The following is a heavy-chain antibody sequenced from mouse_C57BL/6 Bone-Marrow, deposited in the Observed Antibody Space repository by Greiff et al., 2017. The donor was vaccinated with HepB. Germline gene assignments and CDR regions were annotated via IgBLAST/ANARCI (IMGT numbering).Heavy chain of an antibody. CDR1: GYTFTDYN. D-gene: IGHD1-1*01. J-gene: IGHJ4*01. CDR2: INPNNGGT. V-gene: IGHV1-22*01. Sequence: VQLQQSGPELVKPGASVKMSCKASGYTFTDYNMHWVKQSHGKSLEWIGYINPNNGGTSYNQKFKGKATLTVNKSSSTAYMELRSLTSEDSAVYYCARESTTLRYYAMDYWGQGTSVTVSS. CDR3: ARESTTLRYYAMDY.